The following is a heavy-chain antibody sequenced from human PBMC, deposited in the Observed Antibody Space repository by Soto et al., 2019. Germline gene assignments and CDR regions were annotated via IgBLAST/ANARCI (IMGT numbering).Heavy chain of an antibody. J-gene: IGHJ5*02. Sequence: SETLSLTCTVSGGSISSYYWSWIRQPPGKGLGWIGYIYYSGSTNYNPSLKSRVTISVDTSKNQFSLKLSSVTAADTAVYYCARVHYDSSGYYFGVFDPWGQGTLVTVSS. V-gene: IGHV4-59*01. CDR1: GGSISSYY. D-gene: IGHD3-22*01. CDR2: IYYSGST. CDR3: ARVHYDSSGYYFGVFDP.